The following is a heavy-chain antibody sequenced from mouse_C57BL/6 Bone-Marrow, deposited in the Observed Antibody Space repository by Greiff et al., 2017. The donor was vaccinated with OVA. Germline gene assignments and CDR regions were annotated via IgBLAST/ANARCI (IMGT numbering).Heavy chain of an antibody. D-gene: IGHD2-3*01. CDR1: GYTFTSYW. CDR2: IDPSDSYT. CDR3: ASFGDGYFFDY. Sequence: QVQLQQPGAELVMPGASVKLSCKASGYTFTSYWMHWVKQRPGQGLEWIGEIDPSDSYTNYNQKFKGKSTLTVDKSSSTAYMQLSSLTSEDSAVYYCASFGDGYFFDYWGQGTTLTVSS. J-gene: IGHJ2*01. V-gene: IGHV1-69*01.